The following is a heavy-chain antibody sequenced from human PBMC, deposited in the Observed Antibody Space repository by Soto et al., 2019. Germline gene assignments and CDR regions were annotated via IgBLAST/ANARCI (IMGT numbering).Heavy chain of an antibody. Sequence: SETLSLTCAVSGGSISSGGYSWSWIRQPPGKGLEWIGYIYHSGSTYYNPSLRSRVTISIDRSKNQFSLKLSSVTAADTAVYYCARGPVYDITQIDYWGQGAWSPSPQ. D-gene: IGHD3-9*01. CDR2: IYHSGST. CDR1: GGSISSGGYS. J-gene: IGHJ4*02. CDR3: ARGPVYDITQIDY. V-gene: IGHV4-30-2*01.